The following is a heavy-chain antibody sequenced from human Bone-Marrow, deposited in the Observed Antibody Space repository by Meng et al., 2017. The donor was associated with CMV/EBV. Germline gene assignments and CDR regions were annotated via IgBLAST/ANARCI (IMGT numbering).Heavy chain of an antibody. J-gene: IGHJ6*02. CDR2: ISSSSSYI. V-gene: IGHV3-21*01. D-gene: IGHD3-10*01. CDR3: ARDRDPGHYYGMDV. CDR1: GFTFSSYS. Sequence: GESLKISCAASGFTFSSYSVNWVRQAPGKGLEWVSSISSSSSYIYYADSVKGRFTISRDNAKNSLYLQMNSLRAEDTAVYYCARDRDPGHYYGMDVWGQGTTVTVSS.